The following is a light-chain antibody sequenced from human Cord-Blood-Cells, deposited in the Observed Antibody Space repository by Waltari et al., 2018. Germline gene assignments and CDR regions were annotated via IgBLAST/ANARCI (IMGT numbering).Light chain of an antibody. V-gene: IGKV1-9*01. CDR1: QGISSY. CDR2: AAS. J-gene: IGKJ4*01. Sequence: DIQLTQSPSFLSASVGDRVTITCRASQGISSYLAWYQQKPGKAPKLLIYAASTLQSGVPSRFSGSGSGXXFTLTIXSLQPEXXXXYXCXXLXXXXLTFX. CDR3: XXLXXXXLT.